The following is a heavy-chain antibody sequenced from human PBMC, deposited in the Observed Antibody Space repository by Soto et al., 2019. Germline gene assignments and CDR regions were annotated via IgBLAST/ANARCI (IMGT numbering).Heavy chain of an antibody. J-gene: IGHJ4*02. Sequence: GGSLRLSCAASGFTFSSYAMHWVRQAPGKGLEWVAVISYDGSNKYYADSVKGRFTISRDNSKNTLYLQMNSLRAEDTAVYYCLLGSYWGQGTLVTVSS. CDR1: GFTFSSYA. CDR2: ISYDGSNK. CDR3: LLGSY. V-gene: IGHV3-30-3*01.